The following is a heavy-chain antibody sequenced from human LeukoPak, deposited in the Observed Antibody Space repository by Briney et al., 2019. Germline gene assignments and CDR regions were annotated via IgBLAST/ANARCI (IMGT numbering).Heavy chain of an antibody. CDR3: ARDSNSSLNWFDP. J-gene: IGHJ5*02. CDR1: GYTFTGYY. Sequence: ASVKVSCKASGYTFTGYYMHWVRQAPGQGLEWMGWINPNSGGTNYAQKFQGRVTMTRDTSISTAYMELSRLRSDDTAVYYCARDSNSSLNWFDPWGQGTLVTVSS. D-gene: IGHD4-23*01. CDR2: INPNSGGT. V-gene: IGHV1-2*02.